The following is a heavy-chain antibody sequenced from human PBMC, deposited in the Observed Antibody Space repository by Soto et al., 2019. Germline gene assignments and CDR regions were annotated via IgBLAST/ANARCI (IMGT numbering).Heavy chain of an antibody. Sequence: QVQLVESGGGVVQPGRSMRLSCAASGFTFNSYGMHWVRQAPGKGLEWVAVISYDGSNKYYADSVKGRFTISRDNSKNTLYLQMNSLRAEDTAVYYCAKDEEIQLVDYWGQGTLVTVSS. CDR3: AKDEEIQLVDY. V-gene: IGHV3-30*18. CDR1: GFTFNSYG. J-gene: IGHJ4*02. D-gene: IGHD5-18*01. CDR2: ISYDGSNK.